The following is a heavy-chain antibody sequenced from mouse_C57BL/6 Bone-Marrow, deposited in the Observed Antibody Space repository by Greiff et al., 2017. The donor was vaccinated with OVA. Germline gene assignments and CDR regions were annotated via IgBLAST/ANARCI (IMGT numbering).Heavy chain of an antibody. V-gene: IGHV14-3*01. D-gene: IGHD2-4*01. J-gene: IGHJ2*01. CDR2: IDPASGNT. CDR1: GFNFKNTY. CDR3: ARLFMIATRRVDY. Sequence: VQLQQSVAELVRPGASVKLSCTASGFNFKNTYMHWVKQRPEKGLEWIGRIDPASGNTKYAPNFPGKATITADTSSNTDYLQLSSLTSEDTAIYYCARLFMIATRRVDYWGQGITLTVSS.